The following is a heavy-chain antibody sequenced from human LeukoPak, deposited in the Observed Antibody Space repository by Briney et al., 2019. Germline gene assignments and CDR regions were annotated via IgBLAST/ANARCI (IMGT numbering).Heavy chain of an antibody. D-gene: IGHD3-10*01. Sequence: SETLSLTCTVSGVSVSNGNYYWSWLRQPPGKALEWIGYIYYSGSANYNPSLEGRVTISVDTSKNQFSVKLSSVTAADTAVYYCARSQNYYGSGDYWSQGTLVTVSS. J-gene: IGHJ4*02. CDR3: ARSQNYYGSGDY. V-gene: IGHV4-61*01. CDR1: GVSVSNGNYY. CDR2: IYYSGSA.